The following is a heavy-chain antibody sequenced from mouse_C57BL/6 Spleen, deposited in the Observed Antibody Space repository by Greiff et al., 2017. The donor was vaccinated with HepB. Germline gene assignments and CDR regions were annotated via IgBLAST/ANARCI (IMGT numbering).Heavy chain of an antibody. CDR1: GYTFTSYW. V-gene: IGHV1-52*01. CDR2: IDPSDSET. J-gene: IGHJ4*01. CDR3: ARGLYGYDGEYYYAMDY. Sequence: QVHVKQPGAELVRPGSSVKLSCKASGYTFTSYWMHWVKQRPIQGLEWIGNIDPSDSETHYNQKFKDKATLTVDKSSSTAYMQLSSLTSEDSAVYYCARGLYGYDGEYYYAMDYWGQGTSVTVSS. D-gene: IGHD2-2*01.